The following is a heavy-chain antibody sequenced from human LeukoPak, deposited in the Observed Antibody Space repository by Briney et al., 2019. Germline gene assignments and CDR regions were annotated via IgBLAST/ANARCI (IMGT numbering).Heavy chain of an antibody. CDR3: ARGRAVVVPAATKSYYYYYMDV. J-gene: IGHJ6*03. CDR2: IYYSGST. V-gene: IGHV4-59*01. Sequence: SETLSLTCTVSGGSISSYYWSWIRQPPGKGLEWIGYIYYSGSTNYNPSLKSRVTISVDTSKNQFSLKLSSVTAADTAVYYCARGRAVVVPAATKSYYYYYMDVWGKGTTITISS. D-gene: IGHD2-2*01. CDR1: GGSISSYY.